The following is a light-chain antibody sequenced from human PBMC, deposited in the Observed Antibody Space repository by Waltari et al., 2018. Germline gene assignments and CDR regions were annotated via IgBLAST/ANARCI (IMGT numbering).Light chain of an antibody. Sequence: QSALTQPASVSGSPGPSITISSTGTSTAVGSSNYVSWYQQHPAKAPQLLIYDVNQRPSWISPRFSASKSGNTASLPISGLQAEDEADYFCNSHSTTTPVVFGGGTKVTVL. J-gene: IGLJ2*01. CDR2: DVN. V-gene: IGLV2-14*03. CDR3: NSHSTTTPVV. CDR1: STAVGSSNY.